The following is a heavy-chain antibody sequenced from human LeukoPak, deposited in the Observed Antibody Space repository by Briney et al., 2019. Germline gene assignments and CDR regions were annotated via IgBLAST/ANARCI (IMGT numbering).Heavy chain of an antibody. CDR2: MNPNSGNT. CDR3: ARRGDYYDSSGYDFDY. J-gene: IGHJ4*02. V-gene: IGHV1-8*02. CDR1: GYTFTSYY. Sequence: ASVKVSCKASGYTFTSYYMHWVRQATGQGLEWMGWMNPNSGNTGYAQKFQGRVTMTTDTSTSTAYMELRSLRSDDTAVYYCARRGDYYDSSGYDFDYWGQGTLVTVSS. D-gene: IGHD3-22*01.